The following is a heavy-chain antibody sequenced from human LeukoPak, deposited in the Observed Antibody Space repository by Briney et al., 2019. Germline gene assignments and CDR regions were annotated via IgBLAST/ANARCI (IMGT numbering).Heavy chain of an antibody. CDR2: INHSGST. CDR1: GGSFSGYY. Sequence: SETLSLTCAVYGGSFSGYYWSWIRQPPGKGLEWIGEINHSGSTNYNPSLKSRVTISVDTSKNQFSLKLSSVTAADTAVYYCARTSQGHPFSYMDVWGKGTTVTVSS. CDR3: ARTSQGHPFSYMDV. V-gene: IGHV4-34*01. J-gene: IGHJ6*03. D-gene: IGHD2/OR15-2a*01.